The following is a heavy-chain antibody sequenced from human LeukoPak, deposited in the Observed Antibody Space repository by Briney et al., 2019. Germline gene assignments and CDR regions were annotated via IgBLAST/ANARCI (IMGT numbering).Heavy chain of an antibody. CDR1: GGSFSDYY. J-gene: IGHJ6*04. V-gene: IGHV4-34*01. CDR3: ARGPVDV. Sequence: SETLSLTCAVYGGSFSDYYWSWIRQPPGKGLEWIGEINHGGSTNYTPSLKSRVTISVDTSKNQFSLKLSSVTAADTAVYYCARGPVDVWGKGTTVTVSS. CDR2: INHGGST.